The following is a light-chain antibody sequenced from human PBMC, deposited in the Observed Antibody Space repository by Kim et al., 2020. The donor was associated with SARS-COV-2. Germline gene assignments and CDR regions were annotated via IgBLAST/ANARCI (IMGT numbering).Light chain of an antibody. Sequence: QSALTQPPSASGFLGQSVTMSCTGSSSDVGGYNYVSWYQQQPGKAPKLMIYAVTKRPSGVPDRFSGSKSGNTASLTVSGLQAEDEADYYCSSYAGSNSWVFGGGTQLTVL. CDR2: AVT. V-gene: IGLV2-8*01. CDR3: SSYAGSNSWV. CDR1: SSDVGGYNY. J-gene: IGLJ3*02.